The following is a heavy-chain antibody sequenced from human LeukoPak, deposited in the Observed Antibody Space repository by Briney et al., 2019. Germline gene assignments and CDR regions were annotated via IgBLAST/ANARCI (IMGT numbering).Heavy chain of an antibody. CDR2: VWSTGEYI. J-gene: IGHJ4*02. Sequence: PGGSLRLSCAGSGDGFTRHTMNWVRRAPGKVLEWISYVWSTGEYIYYADSVKGRFTISRDNARTSVYLQMNSLRVEDTAIYYCAREYDSRARFDSWGQGTLVTVSS. D-gene: IGHD6-13*01. V-gene: IGHV3-21*05. CDR1: GDGFTRHT. CDR3: AREYDSRARFDS.